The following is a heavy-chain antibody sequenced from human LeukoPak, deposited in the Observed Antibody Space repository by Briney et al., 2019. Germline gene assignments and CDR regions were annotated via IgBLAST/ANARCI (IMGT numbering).Heavy chain of an antibody. CDR2: IYSGGST. CDR3: ARDKVYSYGLETTY. Sequence: GGSLRLSCAASGFTVSSNYMSWARQAPGKGLEWVSVIYSGGSTYYADSVKGRFTISRDNSKNTLYLQMNSLRAEDTAVYYCARDKVYSYGLETTYWGQGTLVTVSS. D-gene: IGHD5-18*01. V-gene: IGHV3-66*01. J-gene: IGHJ4*02. CDR1: GFTVSSNY.